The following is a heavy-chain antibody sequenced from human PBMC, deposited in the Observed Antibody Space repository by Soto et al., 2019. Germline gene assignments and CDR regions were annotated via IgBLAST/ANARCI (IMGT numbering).Heavy chain of an antibody. D-gene: IGHD3-10*01. J-gene: IGHJ4*02. CDR1: GFSLSTSGVG. Sequence: QITLKESGPTLVKPTQTLTLTCTFSGFSLSTSGVGVGWIRQPPGKALEWLAVIYWDDDKRYSSSLKSRLTIXXHXYXXQVVLTITNMDPVDTATSYCAHHPYYGLGSYSFDYWGRGILVTVSS. V-gene: IGHV2-5*02. CDR2: IYWDDDK. CDR3: AHHPYYGLGSYSFDY.